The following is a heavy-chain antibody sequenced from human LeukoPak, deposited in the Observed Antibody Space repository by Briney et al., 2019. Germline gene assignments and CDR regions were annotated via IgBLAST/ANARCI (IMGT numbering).Heavy chain of an antibody. CDR3: AREEGHLYYYYGMDV. J-gene: IGHJ6*02. Sequence: SETLSLTCTVSGGSISSYYWSWIRQPPGKGLEWIGYIYYSGSTNYNPSLKSRVTIPVDTSKNQFSLKLSSVTAADTAVYYCAREEGHLYYYYGMDVWGQGTTVTVSS. CDR1: GGSISSYY. CDR2: IYYSGST. V-gene: IGHV4-59*01.